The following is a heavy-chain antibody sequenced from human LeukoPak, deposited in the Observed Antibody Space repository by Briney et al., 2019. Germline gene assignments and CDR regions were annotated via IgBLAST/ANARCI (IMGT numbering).Heavy chain of an antibody. CDR1: GFTFSSYS. D-gene: IGHD1-26*01. Sequence: PGGSLRLSCAASGFTFSSYSMNWVRQAPGKGLEWVSSISSSSSYIYYADSVKGRFTISRDNAKNSLYLQMNSLRAEDTAVYYCARDSLSDSGSYIDYWGQGTLVTVSS. CDR2: ISSSSSYI. CDR3: ARDSLSDSGSYIDY. J-gene: IGHJ4*02. V-gene: IGHV3-21*01.